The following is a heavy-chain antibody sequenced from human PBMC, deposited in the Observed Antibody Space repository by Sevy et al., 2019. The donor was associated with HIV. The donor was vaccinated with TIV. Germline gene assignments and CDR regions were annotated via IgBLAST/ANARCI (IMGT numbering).Heavy chain of an antibody. Sequence: GGSLRLSCATSGITFSNYAMSWVRQPPGKGLEWVSALSGSGDTTYYAASVEGRFTISRDNSNSTLYLQMNSLRAGDTAVYYCAKHRQGGIAARIFDFWGQGTLVTVSS. J-gene: IGHJ4*02. CDR3: AKHRQGGIAARIFDF. D-gene: IGHD6-6*01. CDR1: GITFSNYA. CDR2: LSGSGDTT. V-gene: IGHV3-23*01.